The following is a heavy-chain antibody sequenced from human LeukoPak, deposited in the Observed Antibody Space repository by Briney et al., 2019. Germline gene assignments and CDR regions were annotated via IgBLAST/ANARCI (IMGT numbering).Heavy chain of an antibody. V-gene: IGHV3-21*01. J-gene: IGHJ4*02. CDR3: ARDPPSRGTRYFDY. D-gene: IGHD3-16*01. Sequence: GGSLRLSCAASGFTFSSYSMNWVRQAPGKGLEWVSSISSSSSYIYYADSVKGRFTISRDNAKNSLFLQMDSLRAEDTAVYYCARDPPSRGTRYFDYWGQGTLVTVSS. CDR2: ISSSSSYI. CDR1: GFTFSSYS.